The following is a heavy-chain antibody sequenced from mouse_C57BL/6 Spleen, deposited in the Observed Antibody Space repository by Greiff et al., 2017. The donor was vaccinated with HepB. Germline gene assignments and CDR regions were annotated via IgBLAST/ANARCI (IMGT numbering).Heavy chain of an antibody. CDR2: IYPGDGDT. V-gene: IGHV1-82*01. D-gene: IGHD1-1*01. Sequence: QVQLQQSGPELVKPGASVKISCKASGYAFSSSWMNWVKQRPGKGLEWIGRIYPGDGDTNYNGKFKGKATLTADKYSSTAYKQLSSLTSEDSAVYFCARSKDYYGIFDYWGQGTTLTVSS. CDR3: ARSKDYYGIFDY. CDR1: GYAFSSSW. J-gene: IGHJ2*01.